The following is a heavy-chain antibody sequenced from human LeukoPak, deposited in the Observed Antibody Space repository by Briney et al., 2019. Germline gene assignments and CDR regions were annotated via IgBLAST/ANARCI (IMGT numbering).Heavy chain of an antibody. Sequence: ASVKVPCKASGYTFTGYYMHWVRQAPGQGLEWMGWINPNSGGTNYAQKFQGRVTMTRDTSISTAYMELSRLRSDDTAVYYCASSYSSSWYSHYYGMDVWGQGTTVTVSS. V-gene: IGHV1-2*02. CDR3: ASSYSSSWYSHYYGMDV. D-gene: IGHD6-13*01. CDR2: INPNSGGT. CDR1: GYTFTGYY. J-gene: IGHJ6*02.